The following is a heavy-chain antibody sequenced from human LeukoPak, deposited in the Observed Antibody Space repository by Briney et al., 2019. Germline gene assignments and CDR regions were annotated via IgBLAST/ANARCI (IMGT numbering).Heavy chain of an antibody. D-gene: IGHD6-19*01. J-gene: IGHJ4*02. CDR1: GYSISSGYY. Sequence: SETLSLTCTVSGYSISSGYYWGWIRQPPGKGLEWIGSIYHSGSTYYNPSLKSRVTISVDTSKNQFSLKLSSVTAADTAVYYCARAPLGAYSSGWYYFGYWGQGTLVTVSS. CDR3: ARAPLGAYSSGWYYFGY. V-gene: IGHV4-38-2*02. CDR2: IYHSGST.